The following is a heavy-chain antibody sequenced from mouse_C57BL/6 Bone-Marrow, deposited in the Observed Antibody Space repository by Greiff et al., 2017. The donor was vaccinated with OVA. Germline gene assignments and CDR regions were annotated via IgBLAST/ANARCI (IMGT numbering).Heavy chain of an antibody. Sequence: VQLQQSGPVLVKPGASVKMSCKASGYTFTDYYMNWVKQSHGKSLEWIGVINPYNGGPSYNQQFKGKATLTVDKSSSTAYMELNSLRSEDSAVYDCARFDYDDGYAMDYWGQGTSVTVSS. CDR2: INPYNGGP. CDR1: GYTFTDYY. D-gene: IGHD2-4*01. V-gene: IGHV1-19*01. J-gene: IGHJ4*01. CDR3: ARFDYDDGYAMDY.